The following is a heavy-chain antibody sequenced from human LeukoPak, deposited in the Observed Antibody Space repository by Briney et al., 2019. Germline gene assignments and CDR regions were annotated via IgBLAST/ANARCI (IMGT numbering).Heavy chain of an antibody. D-gene: IGHD1-14*01. Sequence: TGGSLRLSCAASGFTFSSCAMTWVRQAPGKGLEWVASITGDGTRTYYTDSVKGRFTISRDNSKNTLYLQMNSLRADETAIYYCASRPRADMGPLDCWGQGTLVTVST. CDR1: GFTFSSCA. CDR2: ITGDGTRT. CDR3: ASRPRADMGPLDC. V-gene: IGHV3-23*01. J-gene: IGHJ4*02.